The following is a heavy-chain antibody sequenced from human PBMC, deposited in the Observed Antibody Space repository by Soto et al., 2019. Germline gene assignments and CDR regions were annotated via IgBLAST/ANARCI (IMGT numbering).Heavy chain of an antibody. V-gene: IGHV3-23*01. J-gene: IGHJ6*02. CDR3: ARVKYCSSTSCYRDARGGYYYSMDV. CDR1: GFTFRTYA. Sequence: EVHLLESGGGLVQPGGSLRLSCVASGFTFRTYAMSWVRQAPGKGLEWVSGITGDGGGTYHGDSVKGRFIISRDNSKSTLYLQMDSLRAEDTAVYYCARVKYCSSTSCYRDARGGYYYSMDVWGQGTTVTVS. CDR2: ITGDGGGT. D-gene: IGHD2-2*01.